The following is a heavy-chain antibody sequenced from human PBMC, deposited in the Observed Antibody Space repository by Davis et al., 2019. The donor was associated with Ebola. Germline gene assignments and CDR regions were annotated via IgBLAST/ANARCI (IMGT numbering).Heavy chain of an antibody. CDR3: ARDRAPVVGTPNPLRY. J-gene: IGHJ4*02. D-gene: IGHD1-26*01. CDR2: IRISSAFI. CDR1: CFTFSTYT. V-gene: IGHV3-21*04. Sequence: GESPKTPRASSCFTFSTYTLTWVRQPPGKGLERVSPIRISSAFIYYADSVKGRFTVSRDNAKNSLSLQMNSLRAEDTAVYYCARDRAPVVGTPNPLRYWGQGTLVTVSS.